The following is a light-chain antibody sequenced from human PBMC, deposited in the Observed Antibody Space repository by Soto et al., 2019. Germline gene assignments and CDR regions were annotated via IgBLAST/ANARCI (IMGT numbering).Light chain of an antibody. Sequence: EIVLTQSPGTLSLSPGERATLSCRASQTVTSAYMAWYQQKPGQAPNLLIYATSTRAVGIPDRFSASGSGTDFTLTISRLQPEDFAVYYCQQYSESPLTFGQGTKVEVK. CDR1: QTVTSAY. V-gene: IGKV3-20*01. CDR3: QQYSESPLT. CDR2: ATS. J-gene: IGKJ1*01.